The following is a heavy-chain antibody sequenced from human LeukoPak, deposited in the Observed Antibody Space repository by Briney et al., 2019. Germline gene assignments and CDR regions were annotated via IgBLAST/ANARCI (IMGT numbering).Heavy chain of an antibody. CDR3: ARDPAEEVVGIDY. D-gene: IGHD2-2*01. CDR2: LYAKSGDT. V-gene: IGHV1-2*02. Sequence: ASVKVSCKASGYTFSDYYMHWVRQAPGQGLEWMGWLYAKSGDTHYEQKFQGRVTLTRDTSISTAYMELSSLTSDDTAVHYCARDPAEEVVGIDYWGQGTLVTVSS. J-gene: IGHJ4*02. CDR1: GYTFSDYY.